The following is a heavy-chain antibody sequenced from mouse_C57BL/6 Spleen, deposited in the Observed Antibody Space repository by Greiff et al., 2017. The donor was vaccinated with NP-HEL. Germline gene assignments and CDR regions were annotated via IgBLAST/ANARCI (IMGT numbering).Heavy chain of an antibody. CDR1: GYTFTSYW. Sequence: EVQLQQSGTVLARPGASVKMSCKTSGYTFTSYWMHWVKQRPGQGLEWIGAIYPGNSDTSYNQKFKGKAKLTAVTSASTAYMELSSLTNEDSAVYYCTRKSPSSNYGYFDVWGTGTTVTVSS. CDR2: IYPGNSDT. J-gene: IGHJ1*03. D-gene: IGHD2-10*02. CDR3: TRKSPSSNYGYFDV. V-gene: IGHV1-5*01.